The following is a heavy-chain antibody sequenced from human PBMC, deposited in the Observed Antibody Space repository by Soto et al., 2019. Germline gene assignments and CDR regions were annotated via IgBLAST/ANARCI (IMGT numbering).Heavy chain of an antibody. J-gene: IGHJ4*02. V-gene: IGHV3-23*01. CDR1: GFTFSSYA. Sequence: GGSLRLSCAASGFTFSSYAMSWVRQAPGKGLEWVSAISGSGGSTYYADSVKGRFTISRDNSKNTLYLQMNSLRAEDTAVYYCAKDPPYYYDSSGYCGYWGQGTLVTVSS. D-gene: IGHD3-22*01. CDR2: ISGSGGST. CDR3: AKDPPYYYDSSGYCGY.